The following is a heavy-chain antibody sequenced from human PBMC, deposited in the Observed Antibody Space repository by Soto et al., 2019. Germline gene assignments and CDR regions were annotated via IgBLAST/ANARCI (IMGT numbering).Heavy chain of an antibody. J-gene: IGHJ5*02. CDR3: ARGIIIRYDFWSGYYTGWFDP. CDR2: INHSGST. V-gene: IGHV4-34*01. CDR1: GGSFSGYY. D-gene: IGHD3-3*01. Sequence: QVQLQQWGAGLLKPSETLSLTCAVYGGSFSGYYWSWIRQPPGKGLEWIGEINHSGSTNYNPSLKSRVTISVATSKNQFSLKLSSVTAADTAVYYCARGIIIRYDFWSGYYTGWFDPWGQGTLVTVSS.